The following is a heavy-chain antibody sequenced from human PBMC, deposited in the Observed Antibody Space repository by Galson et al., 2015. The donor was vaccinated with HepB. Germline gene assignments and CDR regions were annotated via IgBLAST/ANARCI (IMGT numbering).Heavy chain of an antibody. CDR3: ARGPGISRSHSRERGFDY. V-gene: IGHV4-34*01. CDR1: GGSFSGYY. J-gene: IGHJ4*02. D-gene: IGHD1-1*01. CDR2: INHSGST. Sequence: TLSLTCAVYGGSFSGYYWSWIRQPPGKGLEWIGEINHSGSTNYNPSLKSRVTISVDTSKNQFSLKLSSVTAADTAVYYCARGPGISRSHSRERGFDYWGQGTLVTVSS.